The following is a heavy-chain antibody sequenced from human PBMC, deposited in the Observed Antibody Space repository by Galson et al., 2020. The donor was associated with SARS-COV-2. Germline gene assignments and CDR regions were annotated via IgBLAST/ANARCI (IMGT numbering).Heavy chain of an antibody. Sequence: GGSLRLSCAASGFTFSSSAMHWVRQAPGKGLEWVAVISYDGSNKYYADSVKGRFTISRDNSKNTLYLQMNSLRAEDTAVYYCAGGRYCSSTSCYGYYYGMDVWGQGTTVTVSS. J-gene: IGHJ6*02. CDR3: AGGRYCSSTSCYGYYYGMDV. CDR2: ISYDGSNK. CDR1: GFTFSSSA. V-gene: IGHV3-30-3*01. D-gene: IGHD2-2*01.